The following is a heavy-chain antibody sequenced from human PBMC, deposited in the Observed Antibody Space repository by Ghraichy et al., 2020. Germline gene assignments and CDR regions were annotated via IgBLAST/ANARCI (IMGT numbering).Heavy chain of an antibody. D-gene: IGHD3-16*02. V-gene: IGHV1-2*02. CDR2: INPNRGGT. CDR1: GYTFTAYY. J-gene: IGHJ3*02. Sequence: ASVKVSCKASGYTFTAYYIHWVRQAPGQGLEWMGCINPNRGGTNYAQKFQGRVTMTRDPSISTAYMELSRLRSDDSAVFYCARGAYDYVWGSYRYSADAFDIWGQGTMVTVSS. CDR3: ARGAYDYVWGSYRYSADAFDI.